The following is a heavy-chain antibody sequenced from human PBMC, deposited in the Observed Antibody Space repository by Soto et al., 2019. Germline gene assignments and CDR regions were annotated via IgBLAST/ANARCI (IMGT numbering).Heavy chain of an antibody. J-gene: IGHJ6*02. CDR3: AGGVLVVVGSRAYYGMDV. CDR2: IIPVFGLV. D-gene: IGHD3-22*01. Sequence: QVHLLLQAGAEVKKPGSSVKVSCKSSGGTPSNSAISWVRQAPGQGLEWMGGIIPVFGLVKYAQNFQGRVTIDADESTNKAYMELSSRRPEDTAVYYCAGGVLVVVGSRAYYGMDVWGQGTTVTVSS. CDR1: GGTPSNSA. V-gene: IGHV1-69*01.